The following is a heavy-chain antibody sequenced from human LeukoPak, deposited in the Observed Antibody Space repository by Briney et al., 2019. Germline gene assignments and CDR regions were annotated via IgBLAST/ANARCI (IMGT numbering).Heavy chain of an antibody. CDR3: AKEIYGDSTGGRFQQ. CDR1: GSTFSSYA. D-gene: IGHD4-17*01. Sequence: GGSLRLSCAASGSTFSSYAMSWVRQAPGKGLEWVSVISGSGGSTYYADSVKGRFTLSRDNSKNTLYLQMNSLRAEDTAVYYCAKEIYGDSTGGRFQQWGQGTLVTVSS. CDR2: ISGSGGST. J-gene: IGHJ1*01. V-gene: IGHV3-23*01.